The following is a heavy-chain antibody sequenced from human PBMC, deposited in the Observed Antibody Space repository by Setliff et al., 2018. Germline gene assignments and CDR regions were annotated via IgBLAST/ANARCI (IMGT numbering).Heavy chain of an antibody. Sequence: PSETLSLTCTVSDGSLSTYYWSWIRQPPGKGLEFIGYVYYSGKTDYNPSLKSRLTMSFDTSKNQFSLRLRSVSAADTAVYFCARRYFDSGSYFYFDYWGQGTLVTVSS. V-gene: IGHV4-59*08. CDR2: VYYSGKT. D-gene: IGHD3-10*01. J-gene: IGHJ4*02. CDR1: DGSLSTYY. CDR3: ARRYFDSGSYFYFDY.